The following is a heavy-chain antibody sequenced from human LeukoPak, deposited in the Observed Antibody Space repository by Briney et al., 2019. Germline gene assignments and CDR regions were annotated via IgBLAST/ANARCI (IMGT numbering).Heavy chain of an antibody. CDR2: ISSGSNYI. D-gene: IGHD7-27*01. CDR1: GFTFSSYS. CDR3: ARDLNWETY. V-gene: IGHV3-21*01. Sequence: GGSLRLSCAASGFTFSSYSMNWVRQAPGKGLEWVSSISSGSNYIYYADAVKGRFTISRDNAKNSLYLHMNSLRAEDTAVYYCARDLNWETYWGQGTLVSVSS. J-gene: IGHJ4*02.